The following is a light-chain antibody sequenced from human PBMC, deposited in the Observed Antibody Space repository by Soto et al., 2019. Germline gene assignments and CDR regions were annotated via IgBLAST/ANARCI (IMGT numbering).Light chain of an antibody. Sequence: QSALTQPASVSGSPGQSITFSCTGTSNDIGGYNYVSWYQQHPGKAPKLMIFDVSTRPSGVSYRFSGSNSANTASLTISGLQAEDEDDYYCSSYTSSSTLLFGGGTKVTVL. V-gene: IGLV2-14*01. CDR3: SSYTSSSTLL. J-gene: IGLJ2*01. CDR1: SNDIGGYNY. CDR2: DVS.